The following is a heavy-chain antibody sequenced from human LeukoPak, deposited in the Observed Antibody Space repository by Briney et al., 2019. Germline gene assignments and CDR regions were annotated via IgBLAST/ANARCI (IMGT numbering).Heavy chain of an antibody. J-gene: IGHJ4*02. V-gene: IGHV4-4*07. CDR1: GGSISSYY. CDR2: IYTSGST. D-gene: IGHD3-10*01. CDR3: ARDSPVRGVIIY. Sequence: PSETLSLTSIVYGGSISSYYWSWIRQPAGKGLEWIGRIYTSGSTYYNTSLKSRVTMSGDTSKNQFSLKLSSVTAADTAVYYCARDSPVRGVIIYWGQGTLVTVSS.